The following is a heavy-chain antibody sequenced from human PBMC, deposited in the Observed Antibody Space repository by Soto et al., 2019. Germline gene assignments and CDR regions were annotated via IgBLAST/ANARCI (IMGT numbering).Heavy chain of an antibody. CDR1: FTFRSYD. J-gene: IGHJ6*02. V-gene: IGHV3-13*01. CDR3: ARGMYIDDYYYYYGMDV. D-gene: IGHD6-13*01. CDR2: IGTAGDT. Sequence: FTFRSYDMHWVRQATGKGLEWVSAIGTAGDTYYPGSVKGRFTISRESAKNSLYLQMNSLRAGDTAVYYCARGMYIDDYYYYYGMDVWGQGTTVTVSS.